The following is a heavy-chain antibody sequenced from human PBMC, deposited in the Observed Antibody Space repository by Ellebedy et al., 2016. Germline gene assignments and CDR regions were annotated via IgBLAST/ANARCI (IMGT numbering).Heavy chain of an antibody. CDR2: ISYSGGSP. Sequence: GGSLRLXCAVSGLPFSTFFMSWVRQAPGKGLVWVSTISYSGGSPYYADSVRGRFTISRDNSKHTVYLQMNSLRAGDTAVYYCRQGHYANYWGQGTLVTVSS. V-gene: IGHV3-23*01. CDR3: RQGHYANY. J-gene: IGHJ4*02. CDR1: GLPFSTFF. D-gene: IGHD4-17*01.